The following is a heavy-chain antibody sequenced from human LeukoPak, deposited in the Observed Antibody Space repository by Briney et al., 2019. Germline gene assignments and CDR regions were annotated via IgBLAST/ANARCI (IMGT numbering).Heavy chain of an antibody. D-gene: IGHD3-10*01. CDR2: IRYDGSNK. Sequence: PGGSLRLSCAASGFTFSSYGMHWVRQAPGKGLEWVAFIRYDGSNKYYADSVKGRFTISRDNSKNTLYLQMNSLRAEDTAVYYCARAPVWFGEWYFDYWGQGTLVTVSS. CDR1: GFTFSSYG. J-gene: IGHJ4*02. CDR3: ARAPVWFGEWYFDY. V-gene: IGHV3-30*02.